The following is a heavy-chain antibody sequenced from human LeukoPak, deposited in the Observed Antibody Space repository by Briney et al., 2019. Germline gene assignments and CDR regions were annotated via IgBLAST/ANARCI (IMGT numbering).Heavy chain of an antibody. CDR3: TKWAHGGGDCQFDS. D-gene: IGHD2-21*02. V-gene: IGHV3-23*01. J-gene: IGHJ4*02. Sequence: GGSLRLSCAASGFTFSRFAMSWARQAPGKGLEWVSAISGGGGVTFYADSVKGRFSISRDNWNDALYLEMNSLRAEDTAVYYCTKWAHGGGDCQFDSCGQGTLVTVSS. CDR2: ISGGGGVT. CDR1: GFTFSRFA.